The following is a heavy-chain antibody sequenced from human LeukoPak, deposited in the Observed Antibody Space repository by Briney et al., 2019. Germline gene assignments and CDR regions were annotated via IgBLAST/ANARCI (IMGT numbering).Heavy chain of an antibody. D-gene: IGHD2-2*01. CDR3: APAASYDAFDI. CDR2: INPNSGGT. V-gene: IGHV1-2*02. Sequence: GASVTVSCTASGYTFTVYYMHWVRQAPGQGVEWMGWINPNSGGTNYAQKFQGRVTMTRDTSISTAYMELSRLRSDDTDVYYCAPAASYDAFDIWGQGTMVTVSS. J-gene: IGHJ3*02. CDR1: GYTFTVYY.